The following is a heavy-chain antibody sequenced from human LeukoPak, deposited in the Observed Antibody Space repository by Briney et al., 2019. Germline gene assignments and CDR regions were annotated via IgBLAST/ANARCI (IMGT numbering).Heavy chain of an antibody. J-gene: IGHJ5*02. D-gene: IGHD6-13*01. V-gene: IGHV4-4*07. CDR3: ARERTQPSSGFDP. CDR2: IYTSGST. Sequence: SETLSLTCTVSGASISGYYWSWIRQPAGKGLEWIGRIYTSGSTNYNPSLKSRVTMSIDTSKNQFSLKLTSVTAADTAVYYCARERTQPSSGFDPWGQGTLVTVSS. CDR1: GASISGYY.